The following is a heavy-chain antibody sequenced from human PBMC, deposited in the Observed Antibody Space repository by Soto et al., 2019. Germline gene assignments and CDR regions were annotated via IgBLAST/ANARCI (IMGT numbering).Heavy chain of an antibody. D-gene: IGHD3-3*01. CDR1: GFTLSSYE. Sequence: GGSLRLSCAASGFTLSSYEMTWVRQAPGKGLEWVSYISSSGSIIYYADSVKGRFTISRDNASNSLLLQMTSLRGEDSALYYFARDMAHYDFWGHNERGLDVGGPVTAVTVSS. V-gene: IGHV3-48*03. J-gene: IGHJ6*02. CDR3: ARDMAHYDFWGHNERGLDV. CDR2: ISSSGSII.